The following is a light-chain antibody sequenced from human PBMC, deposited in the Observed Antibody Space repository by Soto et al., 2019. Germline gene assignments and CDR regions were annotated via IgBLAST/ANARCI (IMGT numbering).Light chain of an antibody. J-gene: IGLJ1*01. CDR3: QLWDSSSDRYV. V-gene: IGLV3-21*02. Sequence: YELTQSPSVSVAPGQAARITCGGNNIGSERVHWYQQKPGQAPVLVVYDDSDRPSGIPERFSGSKSGNTATLTISRVEAGDEADYYCQLWDSSSDRYVFGTGTKVTVL. CDR2: DDS. CDR1: NIGSER.